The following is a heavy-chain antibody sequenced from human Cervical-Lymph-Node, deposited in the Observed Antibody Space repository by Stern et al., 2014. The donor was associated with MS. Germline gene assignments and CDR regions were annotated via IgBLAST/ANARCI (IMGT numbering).Heavy chain of an antibody. J-gene: IGHJ4*02. D-gene: IGHD5-24*01. CDR3: SRDADGYSLVFGY. CDR1: GGSISSGEYY. Sequence: VQLEESGPGLVKPSQTLSLTCTVTGGSISSGEYYWSWIRQSPGKGLEWIGYIHNSGTTYYNPFLKSLVTISVDTSKNQFSLKLRSVTAADTAVYYCSRDADGYSLVFGYWGRGTLVTVSS. CDR2: IHNSGTT. V-gene: IGHV4-30-4*01.